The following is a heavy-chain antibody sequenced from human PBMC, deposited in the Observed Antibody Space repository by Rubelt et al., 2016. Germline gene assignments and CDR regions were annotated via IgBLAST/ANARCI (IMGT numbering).Heavy chain of an antibody. Sequence: KGLVWVAQIISDGSTTTYADSVKGRFTISRDNAKNTLYLQMNSLRAEDTAVYYCVREGGSSGRAGYFDYWGQGTLVTVSS. J-gene: IGHJ4*02. CDR3: VREGGSSGRAGYFDY. V-gene: IGHV3-74*01. D-gene: IGHD3-16*01. CDR2: IISDGSTT.